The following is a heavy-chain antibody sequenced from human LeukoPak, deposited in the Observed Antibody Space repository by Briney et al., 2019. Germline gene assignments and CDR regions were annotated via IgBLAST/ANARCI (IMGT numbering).Heavy chain of an antibody. V-gene: IGHV3-11*01. CDR1: GFSLSDYF. D-gene: IGHD2-21*01. CDR2: ISVSSGSI. J-gene: IGHJ4*02. Sequence: PGGSLRLSCAVSGFSLSDYFMTWIRQAPGKGLEWVSGISVSSGSIYYADSVKGRFTIPRDNARNSLYLQMNSLRVEDTAVYYCARDQSYYGVWGQGTLVTVSS. CDR3: ARDQSYYGV.